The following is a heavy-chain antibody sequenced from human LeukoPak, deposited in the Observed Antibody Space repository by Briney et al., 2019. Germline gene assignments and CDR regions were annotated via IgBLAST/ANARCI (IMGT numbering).Heavy chain of an antibody. D-gene: IGHD2-15*01. CDR1: GGSISSSSYY. CDR3: ARGSGPKGYYYYMGV. CDR2: IYYSGST. Sequence: SETLSLTCTVSGGSISSSSYYWGWIRQPPGTGLEWIGSIYYSGSTYYNPSLKSRVTISVDTSKNQFSLKLSSVTAADTAVYYCARGSGPKGYYYYMGVWGKGTTVTISS. J-gene: IGHJ6*03. V-gene: IGHV4-39*07.